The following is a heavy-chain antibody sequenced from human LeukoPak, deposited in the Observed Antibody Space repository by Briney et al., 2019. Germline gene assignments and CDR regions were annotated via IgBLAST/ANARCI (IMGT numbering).Heavy chain of an antibody. CDR3: ARSVAASRDY. Sequence: RPGGSLRLSCAASGFTFDDYGMGWVRPAPANGLEWVSGINWNGGSTGYADSVKGRFTISRDNAKNSLYLQMNSLRAEDTALYYCARSVAASRDYWGQGTLVTVSS. CDR1: GFTFDDYG. J-gene: IGHJ4*02. V-gene: IGHV3-20*04. CDR2: INWNGGST. D-gene: IGHD2-15*01.